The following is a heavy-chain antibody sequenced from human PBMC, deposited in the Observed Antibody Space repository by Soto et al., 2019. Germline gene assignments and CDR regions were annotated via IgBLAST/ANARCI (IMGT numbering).Heavy chain of an antibody. D-gene: IGHD2-2*01. CDR3: AKDSNVVVVPAARDYYYGMDV. Sequence: GRPMIDSWGVAEGQCIDFSGHWVRKDPGKGLEWVSVISSHGNDKYYADSVKCRFTISRDNSKNTLYLQMNSLRAEDTAVYYCAKDSNVVVVPAARDYYYGMDVWGQGTTVTVSS. CDR2: ISSHGNDK. J-gene: IGHJ6*02. CDR1: EGQCIDFS. V-gene: IGHV3-30*18.